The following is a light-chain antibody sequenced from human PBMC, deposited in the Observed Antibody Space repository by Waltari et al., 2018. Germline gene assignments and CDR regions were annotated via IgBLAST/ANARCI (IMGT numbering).Light chain of an antibody. J-gene: IGKJ2*01. CDR3: QQYHDYST. CDR2: KAS. Sequence: DTQVTQSPSTLSASVGDSATITSRASQTIPTWMAWYQQKPGKAPKLLIYKASRLESGVPSRFSGTASGTEFTLTISSLQPDDSATYYCQQYHDYSTFGQGTKLEIK. V-gene: IGKV1-5*03. CDR1: QTIPTW.